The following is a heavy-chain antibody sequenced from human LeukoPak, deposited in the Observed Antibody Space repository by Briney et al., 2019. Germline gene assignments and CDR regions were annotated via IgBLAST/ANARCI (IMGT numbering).Heavy chain of an antibody. Sequence: GGSLRLSCAASGFTLSSYGMRWVRQAPGRGLGRGAVISCGGSNKYYADSVKGRFTISTDNAKNALYLQMNSLRAEDTAVCYCAKGYWRSTSWQMRGHAFDIWGHGTLVSVSS. D-gene: IGHD2-2*01. V-gene: IGHV3-30*18. J-gene: IGHJ3*02. CDR3: AKGYWRSTSWQMRGHAFDI. CDR1: GFTLSSYG. CDR2: ISCGGSNK.